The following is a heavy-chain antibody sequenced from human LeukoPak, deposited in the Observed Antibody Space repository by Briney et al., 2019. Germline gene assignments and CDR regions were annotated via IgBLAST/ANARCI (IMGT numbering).Heavy chain of an antibody. CDR2: IKQDGSEK. J-gene: IGHJ4*02. V-gene: IGHV3-7*01. CDR3: ARENTAVPGGDC. Sequence: GGSLRLSCAASGFTISPYWMSWVRQGPEKRREWVANIKQDGSEKYYVDSVKGRFAISRDNAKNSVYLQMNGLRAEDTAVYYCARENTAVPGGDCWGQGTLVTVSS. CDR1: GFTISPYW. D-gene: IGHD5-18*01.